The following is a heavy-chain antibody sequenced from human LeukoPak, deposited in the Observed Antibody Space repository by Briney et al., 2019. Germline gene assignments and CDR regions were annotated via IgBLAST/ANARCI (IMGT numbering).Heavy chain of an antibody. Sequence: SETLSLTCAVYGGSFSGYYWSWIRQPPRKGLEWIEEINHSGSTNNNTSLKSRVTISVDTSKNQFSRKLSSVTAADTAVYYCARDRYYYDSSAYYWLFDYWGQGTLVTVSS. CDR2: INHSGST. CDR1: GGSFSGYY. V-gene: IGHV4-34*01. J-gene: IGHJ4*02. D-gene: IGHD3-22*01. CDR3: ARDRYYYDSSAYYWLFDY.